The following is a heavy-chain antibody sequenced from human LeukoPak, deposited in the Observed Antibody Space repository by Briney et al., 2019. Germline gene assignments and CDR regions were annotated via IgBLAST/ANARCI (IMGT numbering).Heavy chain of an antibody. Sequence: QSGGSLRLSCATSGFTFSGNWMSWVRHVPERGLDWVANIKPDGSAEYYAASVKGRFTVSRDNAKNSLYLQMNSLRVEDTAVYYCARANNSSWHNWGQGTLVTVSS. D-gene: IGHD6-13*01. CDR2: IKPDGSAE. CDR3: ARANNSSWHN. CDR1: GFTFSGNW. J-gene: IGHJ4*02. V-gene: IGHV3-7*01.